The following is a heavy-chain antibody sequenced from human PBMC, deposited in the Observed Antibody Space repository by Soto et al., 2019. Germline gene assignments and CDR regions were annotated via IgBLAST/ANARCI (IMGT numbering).Heavy chain of an antibody. Sequence: GGSLRLSCAASGFTFSSYGMHWVRQAPGKGLEWVAVIWYDGSNKYYADSVKGRFTISRDNSKNTLYLQMNSLRAEDTAVYYCARDQGEDYGDYGGLDYWGQGTLVTVSS. CDR3: ARDQGEDYGDYGGLDY. CDR1: GFTFSSYG. CDR2: IWYDGSNK. J-gene: IGHJ4*02. D-gene: IGHD4-17*01. V-gene: IGHV3-33*01.